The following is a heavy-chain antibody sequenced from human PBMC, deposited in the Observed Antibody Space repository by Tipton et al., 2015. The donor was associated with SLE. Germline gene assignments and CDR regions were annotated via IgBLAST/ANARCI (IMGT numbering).Heavy chain of an antibody. D-gene: IGHD2-21*02. V-gene: IGHV4-59*11. Sequence: TLSLTCTVSGGSISSHSWSWIRQPPGKGLEWIGSYYYYGSTSHNPSLKSRVTMSVDTSKNQLSLKMRSVSAADTAVYYCAREGTEYVGDFDTWGQGTLVTVSS. CDR2: YYYYGST. J-gene: IGHJ5*02. CDR1: GGSISSHS. CDR3: AREGTEYVGDFDT.